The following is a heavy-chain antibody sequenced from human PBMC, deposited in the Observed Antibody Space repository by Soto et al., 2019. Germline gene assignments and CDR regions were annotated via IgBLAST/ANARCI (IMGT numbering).Heavy chain of an antibody. J-gene: IGHJ4*02. CDR2: IVVGSGNT. D-gene: IGHD5-18*01. CDR3: AAVNGYSYGRPLDY. V-gene: IGHV1-58*01. CDR1: GFTFTSSA. Sequence: SVKLSCKASGFTFTSSAVQWVRQARGQRLEWIGWIVVGSGNTNYAQKFQERVTITRDMSTSTAYMELSSLRSEDTAVYYCAAVNGYSYGRPLDYWGQGTLVTVSS.